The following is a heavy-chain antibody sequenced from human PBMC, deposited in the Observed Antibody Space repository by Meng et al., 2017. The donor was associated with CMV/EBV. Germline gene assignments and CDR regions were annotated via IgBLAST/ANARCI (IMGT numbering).Heavy chain of an antibody. CDR3: AREVGAIDY. CDR2: ISSSSSYI. CDR1: GFTFDIYG. V-gene: IGHV3-21*01. D-gene: IGHD1-26*01. Sequence: GESLKISCAASGFTFDIYGLHWARQAPGKGLEWVSSISSSSSYIYYADSVKGRFTISRDNAKNSLYLQMNSLRAEDTAVYYCAREVGAIDYWGQGTLVTVSS. J-gene: IGHJ4*02.